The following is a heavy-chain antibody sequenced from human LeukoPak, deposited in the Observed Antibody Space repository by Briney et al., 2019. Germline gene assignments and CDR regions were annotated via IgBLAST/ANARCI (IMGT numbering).Heavy chain of an antibody. D-gene: IGHD3-10*01. CDR1: GFTFSDYA. CDR3: AKDLMRDRWFGES. J-gene: IGHJ5*02. CDR2: IRYDGNDK. V-gene: IGHV3-30*02. Sequence: GGSLRLSCAGSGFTFSDYAMHWVRQAPGKGLEWVAFIRYDGNDKYYADSVKGRFTISRDNSKNTLYLEMNSLRVEDTAVYYCAKDLMRDRWFGESWGQGTLVTVSS.